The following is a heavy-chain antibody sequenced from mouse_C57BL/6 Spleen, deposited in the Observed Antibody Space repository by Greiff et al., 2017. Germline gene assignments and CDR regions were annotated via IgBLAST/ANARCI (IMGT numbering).Heavy chain of an antibody. CDR1: GYTFTSYW. V-gene: IGHV1-61*01. Sequence: VQLQQPGAELVRPGSSVKLSCKASGYTFTSYWMDWVKQRPGQGLEWIGNIYPSDSETHYNQKFKDKATLTVDKSSSTAYMQLSSLTSEDSAVYYCARVGRLYYFDYWGQGTTLTVSS. CDR2: IYPSDSET. CDR3: ARVGRLYYFDY. J-gene: IGHJ2*01.